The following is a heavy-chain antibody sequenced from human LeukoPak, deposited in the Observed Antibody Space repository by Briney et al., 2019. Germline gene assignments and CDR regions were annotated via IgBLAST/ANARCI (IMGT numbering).Heavy chain of an antibody. V-gene: IGHV1-2*02. CDR3: ARDRSRYDILTGYSIYFDY. J-gene: IGHJ4*02. Sequence: ASVKVSCKASGYTFTDYYMHWVRQAPGQGLEWMGWINPNSGGTNYAQKFQGRVTMTRDTSISTAYMELSRLRSDDTAVYYCARDRSRYDILTGYSIYFDYWGQGTLVTVSS. CDR1: GYTFTDYY. CDR2: INPNSGGT. D-gene: IGHD3-9*01.